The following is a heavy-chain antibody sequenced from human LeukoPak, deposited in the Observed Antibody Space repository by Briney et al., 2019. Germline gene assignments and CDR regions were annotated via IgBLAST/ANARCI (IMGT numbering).Heavy chain of an antibody. D-gene: IGHD2-15*01. CDR2: ISPNGDTI. Sequence: PGGSLRLSCEGSGFTFSSISMNWVRQAPGKGLEWVSSISPNGDTIYHADSVKGRFTTSRDNAKSLLYLEMNSLRVEDTAVYYCTRDRNTKGYCSGGSCYWFDPWGQGTLVTVSS. CDR3: TRDRNTKGYCSGGSCYWFDP. CDR1: GFTFSSIS. J-gene: IGHJ5*02. V-gene: IGHV3-21*06.